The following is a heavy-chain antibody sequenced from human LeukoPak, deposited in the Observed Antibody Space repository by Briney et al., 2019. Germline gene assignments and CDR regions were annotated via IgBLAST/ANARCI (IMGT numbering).Heavy chain of an antibody. CDR2: INPSGGST. CDR1: GYTFTSYY. V-gene: IGHV1-46*01. D-gene: IGHD3-16*01. CDR3: ATGGGWSQYYYYYMDV. Sequence: ASVKVSCKASGYTFTSYYMHWVRQAPGQGLEWMGIINPSGGSTSYAQKFQGRVTMTEDTSTDTAYMELSSLRSEDTAVYYCATGGGWSQYYYYYMDVWGKGTTVTVSS. J-gene: IGHJ6*03.